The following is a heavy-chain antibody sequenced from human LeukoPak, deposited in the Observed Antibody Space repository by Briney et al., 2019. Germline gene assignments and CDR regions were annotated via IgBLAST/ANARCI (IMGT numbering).Heavy chain of an antibody. CDR2: IRYDGSNK. CDR3: AKDGGAYCSSTSCHHYYFDY. J-gene: IGHJ4*02. V-gene: IGHV3-30*02. D-gene: IGHD2-2*01. Sequence: GGSLRLSCAASGFTFSSYGMHWVRQAPGKGLEWVAFIRYDGSNKYYADSVKGRFTISRDNSKNTLYLQMNSLRAEDTAVYYCAKDGGAYCSSTSCHHYYFDYWGRGTLVTVSS. CDR1: GFTFSSYG.